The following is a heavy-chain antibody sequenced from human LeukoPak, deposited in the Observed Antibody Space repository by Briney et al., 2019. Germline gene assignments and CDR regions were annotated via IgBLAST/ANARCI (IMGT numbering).Heavy chain of an antibody. CDR2: IKSDGST. CDR1: GFTFSSYW. V-gene: IGHV3-74*01. Sequence: GGSLRLSCAASGFTFSSYWMHWVRQAPGKGLVWVSRIKSDGSTRYADSVKGRFTISRDNTKNTVSLQMNSLRAEDTGVYYCARAPSEIGGYYPEYFRHWGQGTLVTVSP. J-gene: IGHJ1*01. D-gene: IGHD3-22*01. CDR3: ARAPSEIGGYYPEYFRH.